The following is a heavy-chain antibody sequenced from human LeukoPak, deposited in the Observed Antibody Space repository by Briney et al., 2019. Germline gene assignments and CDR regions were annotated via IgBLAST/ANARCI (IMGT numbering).Heavy chain of an antibody. D-gene: IGHD2-15*01. CDR2: ITSSSGYT. Sequence: LGGSLRLSCAASRFTFSDYGLSWSRQAPGNGLEWVLHITSSSGYTNYADSVKGRFIISIDNAKKSVTLQMNSLRAEDTAVYFCARDKGWPDKVFDYWGQGTLVTVSS. V-gene: IGHV3-11*06. J-gene: IGHJ4*02. CDR3: ARDKGWPDKVFDY. CDR1: RFTFSDYG.